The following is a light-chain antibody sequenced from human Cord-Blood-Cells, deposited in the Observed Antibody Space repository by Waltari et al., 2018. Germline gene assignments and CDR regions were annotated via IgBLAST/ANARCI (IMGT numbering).Light chain of an antibody. CDR3: MIWPSNAVV. CDR1: SDINVGSYN. J-gene: IGLJ2*01. V-gene: IGLV5-37*01. CDR2: YYSDSDK. Sequence: QPVLTQPPSSSASPGESARLTCTLPSDINVGSYNIYWYQQKPGSPPRYLLYYYSDSDKGQGSVVPSRFSGSKEASANAGILLISGLQSEDEADYYCMIWPSNAVVFGGGTKLTVL.